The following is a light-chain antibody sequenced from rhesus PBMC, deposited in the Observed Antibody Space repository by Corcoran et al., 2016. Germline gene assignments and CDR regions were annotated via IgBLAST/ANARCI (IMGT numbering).Light chain of an antibody. CDR2: KAA. CDR3: QQYSSSSRT. V-gene: IGKV1-22*01. CDR1: QSISSW. J-gene: IGKJ1*01. Sequence: DIQMTQSPSSLSASVGDTVTITCWASQSISSWLACYQQKPGKAPKVMIYKAATLQSGFPSRFSGSGSGKDFILTISILQSEDVSTYDSQQYSSSSRTFGQGTKVEIK.